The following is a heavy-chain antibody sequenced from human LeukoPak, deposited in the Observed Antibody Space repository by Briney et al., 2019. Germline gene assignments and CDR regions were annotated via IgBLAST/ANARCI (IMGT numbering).Heavy chain of an antibody. J-gene: IGHJ4*02. Sequence: PGGSLRLSCAASGFTFNSFAMNWVRQTPGKGLEWVSAISGSGGSTYYADSVKGRFTISRDNSKNTLYLQMNSLRAEDTAVYYCAKPLWFGESLTIDYWGQGTLVTVSS. CDR3: AKPLWFGESLTIDY. CDR2: ISGSGGST. CDR1: GFTFNSFA. V-gene: IGHV3-23*01. D-gene: IGHD3-10*01.